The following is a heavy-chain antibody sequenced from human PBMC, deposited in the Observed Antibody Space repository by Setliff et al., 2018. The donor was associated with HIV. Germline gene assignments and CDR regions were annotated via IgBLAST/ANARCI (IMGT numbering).Heavy chain of an antibody. D-gene: IGHD1-26*01. CDR2: INSDGSTT. Sequence: GGSLRLSCEASEFTFSDSWMHWVRQVPGQGLVWVSTINSDGSTTSYADSVKGRFTISRDNAKNSLYLQMSSLRAEDTAVYYCARDPSAGANLYYYVDVWGKGTTVTVSS. V-gene: IGHV3-74*01. J-gene: IGHJ6*03. CDR3: ARDPSAGANLYYYVDV. CDR1: EFTFSDSW.